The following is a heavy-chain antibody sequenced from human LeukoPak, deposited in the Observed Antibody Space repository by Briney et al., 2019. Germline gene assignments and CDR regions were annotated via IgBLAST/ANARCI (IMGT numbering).Heavy chain of an antibody. Sequence: GGSLRLSCAASGFTFSNYDMHWVRRPTGKGLEWVSSIGTRGDTYYPDSVKGRFTISRDDVKKAFYLQMSSLRAGDTAIYYCARAPRDGYSYFDLWGQGTLVTVSS. V-gene: IGHV3-13*01. CDR1: GFTFSNYD. CDR2: IGTRGDT. D-gene: IGHD5-24*01. CDR3: ARAPRDGYSYFDL. J-gene: IGHJ4*02.